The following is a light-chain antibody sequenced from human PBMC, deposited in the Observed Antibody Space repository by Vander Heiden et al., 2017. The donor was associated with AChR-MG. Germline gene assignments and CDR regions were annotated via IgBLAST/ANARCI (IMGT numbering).Light chain of an antibody. CDR2: KDS. Sequence: SYELTQPSSVSVSPGPTARITCSGDVLAKKYARWFQQKPGQAPVLVIYKDSERPSGIPERFSGSSSGTTVTLTISGAQVEDEADYYCYSAADNKSLPWVFGGGTKLTVL. J-gene: IGLJ3*02. V-gene: IGLV3-27*01. CDR1: VLAKKY. CDR3: YSAADNKSLPWV.